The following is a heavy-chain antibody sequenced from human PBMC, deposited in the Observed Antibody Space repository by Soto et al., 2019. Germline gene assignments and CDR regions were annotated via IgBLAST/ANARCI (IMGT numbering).Heavy chain of an antibody. CDR3: ARGAVVVGAMRKNYFDP. CDR2: IYHSGST. CDR1: GYSISSGYY. V-gene: IGHV4-38-2*01. D-gene: IGHD1-26*01. J-gene: IGHJ4*02. Sequence: PSETLSLTXAVSGYSISSGYYWGWIRQPPGKGLEWIGSIYHSGSTYYNPSLKSRVTISVDTSKNQFSLKLSSVTAADTAVYYCARGAVVVGAMRKNYFDPWGQGTLVTVSS.